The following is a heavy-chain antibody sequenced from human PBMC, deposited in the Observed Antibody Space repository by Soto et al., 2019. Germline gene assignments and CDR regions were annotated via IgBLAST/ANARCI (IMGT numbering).Heavy chain of an antibody. J-gene: IGHJ6*03. CDR1: GGSLIGYS. CDR3: ARGFPVYSYYYYLDV. V-gene: IGHV4-34*01. Sequence: SETLSLTCAVYGGSLIGYSWHWVRQPPGKGLEWIGEIDHSGSTKYNPSLKNRVTFSVDTSKNQFSLNLTSVTAPDTALYYCARGFPVYSYYYYLDVWAKGTTVTVSS. D-gene: IGHD4-17*01. CDR2: IDHSGST.